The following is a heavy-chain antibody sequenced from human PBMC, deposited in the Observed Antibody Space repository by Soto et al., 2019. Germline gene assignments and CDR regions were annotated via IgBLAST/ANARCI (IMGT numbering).Heavy chain of an antibody. CDR2: MYYSGST. Sequence: QVQLRESGPGLVKPSQTLSLTCTVSGGSINSGGYYWNWLRQHPGKGLEWIGYMYYSGSTYYNPFLRSLVIIAADASENHFSLKLSAVTAADTAVYFCARGYRQAGYSSSWVFDYWGQGTLVNVSS. CDR1: GGSINSGGYY. J-gene: IGHJ4*02. CDR3: ARGYRQAGYSSSWVFDY. D-gene: IGHD6-13*01. V-gene: IGHV4-31*01.